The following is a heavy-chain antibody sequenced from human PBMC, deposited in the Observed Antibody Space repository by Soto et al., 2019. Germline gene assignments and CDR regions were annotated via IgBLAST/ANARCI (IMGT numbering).Heavy chain of an antibody. V-gene: IGHV1-3*01. CDR2: IIAGNGNT. Sequence: ASVKVSCKASGYTFTNYAMHWVRQAPGQSLEWMGWIIAGNGNTKYSQKFQGRVTITRDTSASTAYMELRSLRSADTAVYYCAREGYCSSTSCFDYWGQGTLVTVSS. CDR3: AREGYCSSTSCFDY. D-gene: IGHD2-2*01. J-gene: IGHJ4*02. CDR1: GYTFTNYA.